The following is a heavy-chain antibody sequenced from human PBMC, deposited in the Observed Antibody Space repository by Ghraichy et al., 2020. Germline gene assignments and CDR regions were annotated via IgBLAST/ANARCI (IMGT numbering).Heavy chain of an antibody. Sequence: GGSLRLSCAASGVTFRSYNMNWVRQAPGKGLEWVSSISSGSSYIYYADSVKGRFTISRDNAKNSLYLQMTSLRAEDTAVSYCSTKSDSSGYYDSSFDYWGQGTLVTVSS. V-gene: IGHV3-21*01. J-gene: IGHJ4*02. CDR1: GVTFRSYN. D-gene: IGHD3-22*01. CDR2: ISSGSSYI. CDR3: STKSDSSGYYDSSFDY.